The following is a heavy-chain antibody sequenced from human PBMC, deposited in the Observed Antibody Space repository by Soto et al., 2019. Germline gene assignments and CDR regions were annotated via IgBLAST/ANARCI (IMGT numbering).Heavy chain of an antibody. V-gene: IGHV1-18*01. J-gene: IGHJ4*02. CDR3: ARPGLHYDFWSGYFH. CDR2: ISAYNGNT. CDR1: GYTFTSYG. Sequence: ASVKVSCKASGYTFTSYGISLVRQAPGQGLEWMGWISAYNGNTNYAQKLQGRVTMTTDTSTSTAYMELRSLRSDDTAVYYCARPGLHYDFWSGYFHWGQGTLVTVSS. D-gene: IGHD3-3*01.